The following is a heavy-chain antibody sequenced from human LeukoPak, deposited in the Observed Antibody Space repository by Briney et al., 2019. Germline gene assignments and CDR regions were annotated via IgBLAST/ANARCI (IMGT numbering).Heavy chain of an antibody. D-gene: IGHD2-21*02. CDR1: GNSISSGDNY. Sequence: PSETLSLTCTVSGNSISSGDNYWSWIRQPAGKGLEWIGRIYTSGSTNYNPSLKSRVTISVDTSKNQFSLKLSSVTAADTAVYYCARALTASSYFDYWGQGTLVTVSS. V-gene: IGHV4-61*02. CDR2: IYTSGST. CDR3: ARALTASSYFDY. J-gene: IGHJ4*02.